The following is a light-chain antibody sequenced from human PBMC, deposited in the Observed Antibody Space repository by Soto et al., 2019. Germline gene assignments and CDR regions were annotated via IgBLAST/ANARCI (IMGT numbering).Light chain of an antibody. Sequence: DIQLTQSPSFLSAFVGDRFIFAFRASQGISSSLAWYQQKPGEAPKLLIYAASTLQSGVPPRFSGSGSGTEFTLTISSLEPEDSAVYYCQQRHMWPITFGQGTRLEI. J-gene: IGKJ5*01. CDR1: QGISSS. CDR2: AAS. CDR3: QQRHMWPIT. V-gene: IGKV1-9*01.